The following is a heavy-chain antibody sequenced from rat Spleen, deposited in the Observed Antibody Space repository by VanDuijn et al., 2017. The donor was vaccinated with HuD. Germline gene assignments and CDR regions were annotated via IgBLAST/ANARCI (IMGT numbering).Heavy chain of an antibody. CDR2: ISNDGVKT. D-gene: IGHD1-7*01. CDR3: AVAGYGY. CDR1: GFTFNNYW. Sequence: EVQLVESGGGLVQPGRSLKLSCVASGFTFNNYWMTWIRQAPGKGLEWVSSISNDGVKTYYPDSVKGRFTISRDNAESIVYLQMNSLKSEDTATYYCAVAGYGYWGQGVMVTVSS. V-gene: IGHV5-31*01. J-gene: IGHJ2*01.